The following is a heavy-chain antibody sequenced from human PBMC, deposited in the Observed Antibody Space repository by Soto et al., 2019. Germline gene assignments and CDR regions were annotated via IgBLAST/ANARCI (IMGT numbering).Heavy chain of an antibody. J-gene: IGHJ3*02. CDR1: GFTFSSYG. CDR2: ISYDGSNK. D-gene: IGHD4-4*01. CDR3: AKGDYSNYSPNDAFDI. Sequence: QVQLVESGGGVVQPGRSLRLSCAASGFTFSSYGMHWVRQAPGKGLEWVAVISYDGSNKYYADSVKGRFTISRDNSKNPLYLQMNSLRAEDTAVYYCAKGDYSNYSPNDAFDIWGQGTMVTVSS. V-gene: IGHV3-30*18.